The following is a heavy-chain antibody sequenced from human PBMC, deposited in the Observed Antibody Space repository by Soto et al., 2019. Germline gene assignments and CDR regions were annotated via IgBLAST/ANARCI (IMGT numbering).Heavy chain of an antibody. V-gene: IGHV4-31*03. J-gene: IGHJ6*02. CDR2: IYYSGST. Sequence: QVQLQESGPGLVKPSQTLSLTCTVFGGSISSGGYYWSWIRQHPGKGLEWIGYIYYSGSTYYNPSLKSRVTISVDTSKNPFSLKLSSVTAADTAVYYCARGNTTEVGMDVWGQGTTVTVSS. CDR1: GGSISSGGYY. D-gene: IGHD4-17*01. CDR3: ARGNTTEVGMDV.